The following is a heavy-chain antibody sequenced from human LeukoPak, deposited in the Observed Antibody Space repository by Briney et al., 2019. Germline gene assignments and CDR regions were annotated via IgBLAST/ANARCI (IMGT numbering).Heavy chain of an antibody. CDR2: IRQDGSEK. CDR1: GFTFSSYW. CDR3: ARGLAGPPQEAFDI. J-gene: IGHJ3*02. Sequence: GGSLRLSCAASGFTFSSYWMSWVRQAPGKGLEGVANIRQDGSEKYYVDSVRGRFTISRDNAENSLFLQMNSLRAEDTAVYYCARGLAGPPQEAFDIWGQGTMDTVS. V-gene: IGHV3-7*01.